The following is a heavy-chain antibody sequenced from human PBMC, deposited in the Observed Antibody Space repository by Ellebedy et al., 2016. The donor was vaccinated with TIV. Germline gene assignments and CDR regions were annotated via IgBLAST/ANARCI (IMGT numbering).Heavy chain of an antibody. CDR1: GGTFSSYA. D-gene: IGHD2-15*01. CDR3: AQSQTVPRYCSGGSCYEYYFDY. V-gene: IGHV1-69*04. J-gene: IGHJ4*02. CDR2: IIPILGIA. Sequence: AASVKVSCKASGGTFSSYAISWVRQAPGQGLEWMGRIIPILGIANYAQKFQGRVTLTADKSTSTAYMELSSLRSEDTAVYYCAQSQTVPRYCSGGSCYEYYFDYWGQGTLVTVSS.